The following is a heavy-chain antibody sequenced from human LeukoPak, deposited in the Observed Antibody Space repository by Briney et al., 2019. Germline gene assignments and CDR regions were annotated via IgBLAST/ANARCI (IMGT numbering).Heavy chain of an antibody. J-gene: IGHJ4*02. D-gene: IGHD3-22*01. CDR2: ISSSSYI. Sequence: GGSLRLSCAASGFTFSSYSMNWVRQAPGKGLEWVSSISSSSYIYYADSVKGRFTISRDNAKNSLYLQMNSLRAEDTAVYYCARDKGIYYDSSGYDYWGQGTLVTVSS. CDR3: ARDKGIYYDSSGYDY. CDR1: GFTFSSYS. V-gene: IGHV3-21*01.